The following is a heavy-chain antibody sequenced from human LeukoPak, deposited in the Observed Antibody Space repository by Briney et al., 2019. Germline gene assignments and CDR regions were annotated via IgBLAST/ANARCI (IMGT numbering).Heavy chain of an antibody. Sequence: SENLSLTCNVSGGSISSYYWSWIRQPAGKGLDWIGRIYSSGNTNYNPSLKSRVTMSVDTSKNQLSLNLSSVTAADTAVYYCAREYSSGRYFDYWGQGTLVTVSS. CDR1: GGSISSYY. J-gene: IGHJ4*02. D-gene: IGHD6-19*01. CDR3: AREYSSGRYFDY. CDR2: IYSSGNT. V-gene: IGHV4-4*07.